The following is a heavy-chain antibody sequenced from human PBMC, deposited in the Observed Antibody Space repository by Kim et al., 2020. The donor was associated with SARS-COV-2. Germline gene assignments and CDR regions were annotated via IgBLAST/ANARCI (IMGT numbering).Heavy chain of an antibody. V-gene: IGHV4-59*08. D-gene: IGHD6-19*01. J-gene: IGHJ4*02. Sequence: NPPLKSRVTISVDTSKNQLSLKLSSVTAADTAVYYCARQGRIAVAGYFDYWGQGTLVTVSS. CDR3: ARQGRIAVAGYFDY.